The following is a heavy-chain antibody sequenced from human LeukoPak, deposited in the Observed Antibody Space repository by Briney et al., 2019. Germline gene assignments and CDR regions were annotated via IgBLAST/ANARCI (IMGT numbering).Heavy chain of an antibody. D-gene: IGHD3-3*01. V-gene: IGHV5-51*01. J-gene: IGHJ4*02. Sequence: GESLKISCKGSGYRFTTYWIGWVRQMPGKGLEWMGLIHPGDSDSRYSPSFQGQVTISADKSINTAFLQWSSLKASDSAMYYCTRVLNTIFGAAHGGSDYWGQGTLVTVSS. CDR3: TRVLNTIFGAAHGGSDY. CDR1: GYRFTTYW. CDR2: IHPGDSDS.